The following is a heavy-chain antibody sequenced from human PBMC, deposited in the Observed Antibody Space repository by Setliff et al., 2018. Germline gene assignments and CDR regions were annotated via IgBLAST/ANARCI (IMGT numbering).Heavy chain of an antibody. CDR3: ARSFSRREKFLLDY. J-gene: IGHJ4*02. V-gene: IGHV4-4*07. CDR2: IYHSGST. CDR1: GGSISSYY. Sequence: PSETLSLTCTVSGGSISSYYWSWIRQPAGKGLEWIGSIYHSGSTYYNPSLKSRVTISVDTSKNQFSLKVSSVTAADTAVYYCARSFSRREKFLLDYWGQGALVTVPQ.